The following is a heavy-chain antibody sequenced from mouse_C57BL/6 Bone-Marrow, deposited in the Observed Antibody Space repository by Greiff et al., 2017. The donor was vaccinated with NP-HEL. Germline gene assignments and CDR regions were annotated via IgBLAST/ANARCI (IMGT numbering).Heavy chain of an antibody. D-gene: IGHD2-4*01. V-gene: IGHV5-6*01. CDR1: GFTFSSYG. Sequence: EVQLVESGGDLVKPGGSLKLSCAASGFTFSSYGMSWVRQTPDKRLEWVATISSGGSYTYYPDSVKGRFTISRDNAKNTLYLQMSSLKSEDTAMYYCARPLYYDYDGDWFAYWGQGTLVTVSA. CDR2: ISSGGSYT. CDR3: ARPLYYDYDGDWFAY. J-gene: IGHJ3*01.